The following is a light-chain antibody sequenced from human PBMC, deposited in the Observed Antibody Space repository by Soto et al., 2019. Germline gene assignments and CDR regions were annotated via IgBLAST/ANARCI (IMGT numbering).Light chain of an antibody. CDR1: SSDVVGYNY. Sequence: QSVLTQPPSASGSPGQSVTISCTGTSSDVVGYNYVSWYQQYPGKAPKLMIYEVTKRPSGVSDRFSGSKSGNTASLTISGLQPEDEADYYCSSYTTSNTRQIVFGTGTKVTVL. V-gene: IGLV2-8*01. CDR2: EVT. CDR3: SSYTTSNTRQIV. J-gene: IGLJ1*01.